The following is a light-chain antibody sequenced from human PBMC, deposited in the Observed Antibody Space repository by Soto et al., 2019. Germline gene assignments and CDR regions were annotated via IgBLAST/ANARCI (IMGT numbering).Light chain of an antibody. V-gene: IGKV1-39*01. CDR2: GAS. J-gene: IGKJ1*01. CDR3: QQSYSSPRT. Sequence: DIQMTQSPYSLSASVGDRVTITCRASQSISNYLNWYQQKPGKAPKLLIYGASTLQSGVPSRFSGSGSGTDFTLTISSLQPEDFATYYCQQSYSSPRTFGQGTKVDIK. CDR1: QSISNY.